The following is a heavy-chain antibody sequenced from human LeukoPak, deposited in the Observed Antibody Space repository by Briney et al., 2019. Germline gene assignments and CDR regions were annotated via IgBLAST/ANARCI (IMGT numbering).Heavy chain of an antibody. CDR3: ARDQQWLVPDY. CDR1: GFTFSSYS. J-gene: IGHJ4*02. V-gene: IGHV3-48*04. D-gene: IGHD6-19*01. Sequence: GGSLRLSCAASGFTFSSYSMNWVRQAPGKGLEWVSYISSSSTIYYADSVKGRFTISRDNAKNSLDLQMNSLRAEDTAVYYCARDQQWLVPDYWGQGTLVTVSS. CDR2: ISSSSTI.